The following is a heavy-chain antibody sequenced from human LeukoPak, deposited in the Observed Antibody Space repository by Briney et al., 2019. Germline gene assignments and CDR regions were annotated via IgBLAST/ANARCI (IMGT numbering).Heavy chain of an antibody. CDR2: ISAYNGNT. CDR1: GYTFTSYG. J-gene: IGHJ4*02. Sequence: GASVKVSCKASGYTFTSYGISWVRQAPGQGLEWMGWISAYNGNTNYAQKLQGRVTMTTDTSTSTAYMELRSLRSDDTAVYYCARDLRLPIFGVVTTGYWGQGTLVTVSS. CDR3: ARDLRLPIFGVVTTGY. V-gene: IGHV1-18*01. D-gene: IGHD3-3*01.